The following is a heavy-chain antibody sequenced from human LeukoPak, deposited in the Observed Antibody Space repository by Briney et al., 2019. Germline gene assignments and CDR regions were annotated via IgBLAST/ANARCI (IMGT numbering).Heavy chain of an antibody. V-gene: IGHV1-2*02. CDR1: GYTFTGYY. J-gene: IGHJ2*01. CDR2: INPNSGGT. Sequence: GASVKVSCKASGYTFTGYYMHWVRQAPGQGLEWMGWINPNSGGTNYAQKFQGRVTMTRDTSISTAYMELSRLRSDDTAVYYCARDDTMIVADDWYFDLWGRGTLVTVSS. CDR3: ARDDTMIVADDWYFDL. D-gene: IGHD3-22*01.